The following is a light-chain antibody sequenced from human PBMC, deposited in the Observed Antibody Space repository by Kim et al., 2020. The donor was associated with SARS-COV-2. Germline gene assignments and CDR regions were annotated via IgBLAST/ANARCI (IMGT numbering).Light chain of an antibody. J-gene: IGKJ2*01. CDR1: QSIRSY. Sequence: IQMTQSPSSLSASVGDRVTITCRASQSIRSYLNWYQQRPGKAPKALIYTASTLHSGVPSRFSGSGSGTDFTFTINSLQPEDCGTYYCRQTFSIPYTFGQGTKLEI. V-gene: IGKV1-39*01. CDR2: TAS. CDR3: RQTFSIPYT.